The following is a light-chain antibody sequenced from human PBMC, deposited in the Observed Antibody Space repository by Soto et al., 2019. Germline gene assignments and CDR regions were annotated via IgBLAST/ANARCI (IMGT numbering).Light chain of an antibody. CDR1: SSDIGAYDY. CDR3: CSYAGSYSL. V-gene: IGLV2-11*01. Sequence: QSVLTQPASLSGSPGQSITISCTGTSSDIGAYDYVSWYQQHPGKVPKLMIYDVSQRPSGVPDRFSGSKSGNTASLTISGLQAEDEADYYCCSYAGSYSLFGGGTKLTVL. CDR2: DVS. J-gene: IGLJ2*01.